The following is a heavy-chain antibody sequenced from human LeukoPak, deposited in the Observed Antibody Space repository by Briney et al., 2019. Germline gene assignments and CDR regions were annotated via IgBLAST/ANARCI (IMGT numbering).Heavy chain of an antibody. J-gene: IGHJ6*02. Sequence: PSETLSLTCTVSGGSISGYYWNWIRQVPGKGLEWIGFLYHSGSTNYNPSLQSRVTISVDTSENQLSLKLRSVTAADTAVYYCAREGRTATENTLYFYYGMDVWGQGTTVTVSS. CDR3: AREGRTATENTLYFYYGMDV. CDR2: LYHSGST. D-gene: IGHD6-13*01. CDR1: GGSISGYY. V-gene: IGHV4-59*01.